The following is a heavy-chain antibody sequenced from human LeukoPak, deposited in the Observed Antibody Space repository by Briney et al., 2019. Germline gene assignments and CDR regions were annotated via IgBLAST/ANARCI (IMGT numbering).Heavy chain of an antibody. CDR3: AADPWFGELRDY. D-gene: IGHD3-10*01. Sequence: SVKVSCKASGFTFTSSAVQWVRQARGQRLEWIGWIVVGSGNTNYAQKFQERVTITRDMSTSTAYMELSSLRSEDTAVYYCAADPWFGELRDYWDQGTLVTVSS. CDR1: GFTFTSSA. J-gene: IGHJ4*02. V-gene: IGHV1-58*01. CDR2: IVVGSGNT.